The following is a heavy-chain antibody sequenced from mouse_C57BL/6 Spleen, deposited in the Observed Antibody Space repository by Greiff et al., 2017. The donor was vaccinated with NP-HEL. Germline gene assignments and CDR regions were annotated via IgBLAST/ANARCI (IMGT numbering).Heavy chain of an antibody. Sequence: QVQLQQSGAELARPGASVKLSCKASGYTFTSYGISWVKQRPGQGLEWIGEIYPRSGNTYYNEKFKGKATLTADKSSSTAYLELHSLTSEDSAVYFCASDDYDDYFDYWGQGTTLTVSS. CDR1: GYTFTSYG. J-gene: IGHJ2*01. D-gene: IGHD2-4*01. CDR3: ASDDYDDYFDY. CDR2: IYPRSGNT. V-gene: IGHV1-81*01.